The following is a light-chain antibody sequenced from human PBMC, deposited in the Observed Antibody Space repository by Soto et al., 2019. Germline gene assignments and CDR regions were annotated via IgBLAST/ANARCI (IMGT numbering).Light chain of an antibody. CDR1: PSVSRY. V-gene: IGKV3-11*01. CDR2: DAS. J-gene: IGKJ4*01. CDR3: QQRSDWPLS. Sequence: EIVLTQSPTTLSLSPGERATLSCRASPSVSRYFAWYQQKPGQAPRLLLYDASIRAAALPARSRGRGSGTDSILAIRGLQPEDLAVYYCQQRSDWPLSLGGGTKVEIK.